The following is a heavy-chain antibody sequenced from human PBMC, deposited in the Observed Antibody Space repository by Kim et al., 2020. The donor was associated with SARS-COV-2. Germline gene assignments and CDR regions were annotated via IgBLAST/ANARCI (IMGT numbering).Heavy chain of an antibody. CDR1: GGSISSGGYY. J-gene: IGHJ4*02. CDR3: ARNMVRGVITADY. Sequence: SETLSLTCTVSGGSISSGGYYWSWIRQHPGKGLEWIGYIYYSGSTYYNPSLKSRVTISVDTSKNQFSLKLSSVTAADTAVYYCARNMVRGVITADYWGQGTLVTVSS. D-gene: IGHD3-10*01. CDR2: IYYSGST. V-gene: IGHV4-31*03.